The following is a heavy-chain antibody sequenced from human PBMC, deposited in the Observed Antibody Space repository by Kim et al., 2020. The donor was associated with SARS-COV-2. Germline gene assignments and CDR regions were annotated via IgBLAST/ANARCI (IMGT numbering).Heavy chain of an antibody. Sequence: SETLSLTCAVSGGSISSSNWWSWVRQPPGKGLEWIGEIYHSGSTNYNPSLKSRVTISVDKSKNQFSLKLSSVTAADTAVYYCASGGAGVVAAPSTYWGQGTLVTVSS. J-gene: IGHJ4*02. CDR3: ASGGAGVVAAPSTY. CDR1: GGSISSSNW. CDR2: IYHSGST. V-gene: IGHV4-4*02. D-gene: IGHD2-15*01.